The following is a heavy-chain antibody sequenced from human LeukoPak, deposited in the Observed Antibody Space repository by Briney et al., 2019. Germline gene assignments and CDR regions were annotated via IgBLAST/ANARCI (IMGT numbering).Heavy chain of an antibody. CDR1: GFTFDDDG. D-gene: IGHD2-2*01. Sequence: GGSLRLSCAASGFTFDDDGMSWVRQAPGKGLEWVSGINWNGGSTGYADSVKGRFTISRDNAKNSLYLQMNSLRAEDTALYHCARGIEDQHDAFDIWGQGTMVTVSS. CDR2: INWNGGST. CDR3: ARGIEDQHDAFDI. J-gene: IGHJ3*02. V-gene: IGHV3-20*01.